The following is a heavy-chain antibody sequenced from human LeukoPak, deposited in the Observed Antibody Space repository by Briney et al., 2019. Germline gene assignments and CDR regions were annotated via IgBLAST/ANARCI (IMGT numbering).Heavy chain of an antibody. Sequence: GGSLRLSCAASGFTFSSYAMSWVRQAPGKGLEWVSAINSAGSTYYGDSVRGRFTISRDNSKNTLYLQMNSLRAEDTAVYYCARSYSSSWPGGYWGQGTLVTVSS. V-gene: IGHV3-23*01. CDR3: ARSYSSSWPGGY. J-gene: IGHJ4*02. CDR2: INSAGST. D-gene: IGHD6-13*01. CDR1: GFTFSSYA.